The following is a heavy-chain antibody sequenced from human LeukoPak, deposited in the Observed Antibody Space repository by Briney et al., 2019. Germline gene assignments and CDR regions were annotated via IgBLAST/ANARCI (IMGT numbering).Heavy chain of an antibody. CDR2: ISGSGAST. CDR3: AKDPNTYYFYYSMDV. D-gene: IGHD1/OR15-1a*01. CDR1: GFSFRTYA. Sequence: GGSLRLSCAASGFSFRTYAMSWVRQAPGKGLEWVSVISGSGASTYYADSVTGRFTISRDNSKNTLYLQMDSLRAEDTAVYYCAKDPNTYYFYYSMDVWGKGTTVTVSS. J-gene: IGHJ6*03. V-gene: IGHV3-23*01.